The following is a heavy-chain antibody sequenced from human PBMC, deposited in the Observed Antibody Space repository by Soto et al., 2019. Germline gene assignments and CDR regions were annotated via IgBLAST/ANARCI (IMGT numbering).Heavy chain of an antibody. J-gene: IGHJ4*02. CDR2: ISSTTNYI. Sequence: GGSLRLSCAASGFTFTRYSMNWVRQAPGKGLEWVSSISSTTNYIYYGDSMKGRLTISRDNAKNSLYLEMNSLRAEDTAVYYCARESEDLTSDFDYWGQGTLVTVSS. V-gene: IGHV3-21*06. CDR1: GFTFTRYS. CDR3: ARESEDLTSDFDY.